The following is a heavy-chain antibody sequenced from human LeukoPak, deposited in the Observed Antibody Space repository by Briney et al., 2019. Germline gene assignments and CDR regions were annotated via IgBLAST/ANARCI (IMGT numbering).Heavy chain of an antibody. CDR3: ATYDSSGNFDY. CDR2: IYHSGST. CDR1: GGSISSYY. Sequence: SETLSLTCTVSGGSISSYYWSWIRQAPGKGLEWIGYIYHSGSTNYNPSLKSRVTISVETSKKELSLKLSSVTAADTAVYYCATYDSSGNFDYWGQGTLVTVSS. D-gene: IGHD3-22*01. V-gene: IGHV4-59*01. J-gene: IGHJ4*02.